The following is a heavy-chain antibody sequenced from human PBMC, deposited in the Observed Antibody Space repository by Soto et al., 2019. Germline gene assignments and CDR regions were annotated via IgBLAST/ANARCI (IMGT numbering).Heavy chain of an antibody. D-gene: IGHD6-19*01. CDR3: AKEIAVAGRERMYGY. Sequence: EVQLLESGGGLVQPGGSLSLSCAATGFTFSSYAMSWVRQAPGKGLEWFSAISGSGGRTYYEDSGKDRFTISRDNSKNTLYLQMNSLRAEDTAVYYCAKEIAVAGRERMYGYWGQGTLVTVSS. CDR1: GFTFSSYA. V-gene: IGHV3-23*01. J-gene: IGHJ4*02. CDR2: ISGSGGRT.